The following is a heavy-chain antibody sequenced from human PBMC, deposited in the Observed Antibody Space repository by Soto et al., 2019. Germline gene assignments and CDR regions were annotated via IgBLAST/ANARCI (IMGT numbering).Heavy chain of an antibody. Sequence: SETLSLTCAVSGYSISSGYYWSWIRQPPGKGPEWIGSIYHSGTTYYNPSLKSRVTISIDTSKNQFSLNLTSLTATGTAVYFFARSLLTSSWYVAYWGQGTPVTVSS. D-gene: IGHD6-13*01. CDR3: ARSLLTSSWYVAY. J-gene: IGHJ4*02. CDR1: GYSISSGYY. CDR2: IYHSGTT. V-gene: IGHV4-38-2*01.